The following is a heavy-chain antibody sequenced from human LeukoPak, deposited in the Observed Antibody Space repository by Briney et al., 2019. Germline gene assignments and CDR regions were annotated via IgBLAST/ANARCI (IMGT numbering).Heavy chain of an antibody. CDR2: ISSSSSYI. Sequence: GGSLRLSCAASGFTFSSYSMNWVRQAPGKGLEWVSSISSSSSYIYYADSVKGRFTISRDNAKNSLYLQMNSLRAEDTALYYCAKGLRITMVRGGFDYWGQGTLVTVSS. J-gene: IGHJ4*02. D-gene: IGHD3-10*01. CDR3: AKGLRITMVRGGFDY. CDR1: GFTFSSYS. V-gene: IGHV3-21*04.